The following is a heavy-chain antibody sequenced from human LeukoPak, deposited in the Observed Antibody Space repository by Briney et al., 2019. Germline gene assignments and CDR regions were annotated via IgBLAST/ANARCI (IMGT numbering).Heavy chain of an antibody. CDR2: IIPIFGTA. Sequence: ASVKVSCKASGGTFISYAISWVRQAPGQGLEWMGGIIPIFGTANYAQKFQGRVTITADESTSTAYMELSSLRSEDTAVYCCAKHEGDYYYGMDVWGQGTTVTVSS. V-gene: IGHV1-69*13. J-gene: IGHJ6*02. CDR1: GGTFISYA. CDR3: AKHEGDYYYGMDV.